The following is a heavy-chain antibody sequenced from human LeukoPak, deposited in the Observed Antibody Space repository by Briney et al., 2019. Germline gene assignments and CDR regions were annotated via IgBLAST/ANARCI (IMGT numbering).Heavy chain of an antibody. CDR3: ARSITMMGYYLDY. V-gene: IGHV1-18*01. CDR2: INAYNGLT. Sequence: ASVKVSCKASGYTFTSYGITWVRQAPGQGLEWMGWINAYNGLTNYAQKLQGRVTMTTDTSTSTVYMELRSLRSDDTAVYHCARSITMMGYYLDYWGQGTLVTVSS. CDR1: GYTFTSYG. J-gene: IGHJ4*02. D-gene: IGHD3-22*01.